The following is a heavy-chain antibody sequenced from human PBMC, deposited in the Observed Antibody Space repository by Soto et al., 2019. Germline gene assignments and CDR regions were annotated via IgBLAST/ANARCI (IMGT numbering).Heavy chain of an antibody. V-gene: IGHV4-4*07. CDR3: AREEGGQLVPYYYYYYGMDV. CDR1: GGSISSYY. Sequence: PSETLSLTCTVSGGSISSYYWSWIRQPAGKGLEWIGRIYTSGSTNYNPSLKSRVTMSVDTSKNQFSLKLSSVTPEDTAVYYCAREEGGQLVPYYYYYYGMDVWGQGTTVTVS. J-gene: IGHJ6*02. CDR2: IYTSGST. D-gene: IGHD6-6*01.